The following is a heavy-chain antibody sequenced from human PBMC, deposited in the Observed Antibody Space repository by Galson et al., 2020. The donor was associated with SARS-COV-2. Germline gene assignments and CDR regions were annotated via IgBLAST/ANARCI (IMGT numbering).Heavy chain of an antibody. CDR3: ARGRGGTYYYGMDV. CDR2: ISYDGSNK. V-gene: IGHV3-30*04. J-gene: IGHJ6*02. D-gene: IGHD2-15*01. Sequence: GGSLRLSCAASGFTFSSYAMHWVRQAPGKGLEWVAVISYDGSNKYYADSVKGRFTISRDNSKNTLYLQLNSLRAEDTAVYYCARGRGGTYYYGMDVWGQGTTVTVSS. CDR1: GFTFSSYA.